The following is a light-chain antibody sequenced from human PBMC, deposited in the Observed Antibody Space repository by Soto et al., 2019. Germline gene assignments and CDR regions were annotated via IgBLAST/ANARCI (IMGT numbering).Light chain of an antibody. V-gene: IGLV2-14*01. CDR3: SSYTFSNTLI. CDR1: SSDVGGYVY. Sequence: QSVLTQPASVSGSPGQSITISCTGSSSDVGGYVYVSWYQQHPGKTPKLMIYEVSNRPSGVSNRFSGSKSGNTASLTISGLQTEDEAGYYCSSYTFSNTLIFGGGTKVTVL. J-gene: IGLJ2*01. CDR2: EVS.